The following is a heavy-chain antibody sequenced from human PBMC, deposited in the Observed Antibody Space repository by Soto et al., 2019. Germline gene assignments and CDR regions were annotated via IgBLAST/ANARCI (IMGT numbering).Heavy chain of an antibody. J-gene: IGHJ4*02. CDR1: GRSMSGYY. D-gene: IGHD3-9*01. Sequence: SETLSLTCTVSGRSMSGYYWSWIRQPAGERLEWIGRIYTSGTTDFNPSLKGRVTMSVDTSKNQFSLRLTSVTAADTALYYCAREDYYDTGYYVVWGQGTQVTVSS. V-gene: IGHV4-4*07. CDR3: AREDYYDTGYYVV. CDR2: IYTSGTT.